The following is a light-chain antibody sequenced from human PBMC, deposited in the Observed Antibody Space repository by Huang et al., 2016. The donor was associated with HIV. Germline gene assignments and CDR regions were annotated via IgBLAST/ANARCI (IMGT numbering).Light chain of an antibody. CDR3: QHYGSSPT. CDR1: QTISTKY. CDR2: VAS. V-gene: IGKV3-20*01. J-gene: IGKJ1*01. Sequence: EIVLTQSPGTLSLSPGERATVSCRASQTISTKYIAWYQQRPGQAPRLLIYVASNRLTGIPERFSGSGSGTDFTLTISRLEPEDFAVYYCQHYGSSPTFGQGTRLEIK.